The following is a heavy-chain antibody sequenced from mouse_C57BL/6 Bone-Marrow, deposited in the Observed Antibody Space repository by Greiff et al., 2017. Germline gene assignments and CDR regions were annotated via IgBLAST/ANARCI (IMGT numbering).Heavy chain of an antibody. Sequence: QVQLQQSGPELVKPGASVKISCKASGYAFSSSWMNWVKQRPGTGLEWIGRIYPGDGDTNYNGKFKGKATLTADKSSSTAYMQLSSLTSEDSAVYFCARKDAMDYWGQGTSVTVSS. CDR1: GYAFSSSW. V-gene: IGHV1-82*01. J-gene: IGHJ4*01. CDR3: ARKDAMDY. CDR2: IYPGDGDT.